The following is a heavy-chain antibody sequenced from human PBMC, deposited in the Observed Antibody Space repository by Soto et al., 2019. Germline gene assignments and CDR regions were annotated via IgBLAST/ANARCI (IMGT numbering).Heavy chain of an antibody. CDR3: ARVGSSGWSPDY. V-gene: IGHV4-59*11. J-gene: IGHJ4*02. CDR1: GGSISGHY. Sequence: SETLSLTCTVSGGSISGHYWIWIRQPPGEGMEWIGYIFYSGSTTYNNNPSLKSRVSISVDTSKNQFYLRLSSVTAADTAVYYCARVGSSGWSPDYWGQGTLVTSPQ. D-gene: IGHD6-19*01. CDR2: IFYSGSTTY.